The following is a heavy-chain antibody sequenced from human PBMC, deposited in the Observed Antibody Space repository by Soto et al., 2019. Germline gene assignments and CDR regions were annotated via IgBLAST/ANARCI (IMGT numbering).Heavy chain of an antibody. CDR3: ARGHSRSSGRFDYYYYGMDV. CDR1: GGTFSSYA. J-gene: IGHJ6*02. D-gene: IGHD6-6*01. Sequence: QVQMVQCGAEEKKPGSSVKVSCKASGGTFSSYAISWVRQAPGQGIEWMGGIIPIFGTANYAQKFQGRVTITADESTSTAYMELSSLRSEDTAVYYCARGHSRSSGRFDYYYYGMDVWGQGTTVTVSS. V-gene: IGHV1-69*01. CDR2: IIPIFGTA.